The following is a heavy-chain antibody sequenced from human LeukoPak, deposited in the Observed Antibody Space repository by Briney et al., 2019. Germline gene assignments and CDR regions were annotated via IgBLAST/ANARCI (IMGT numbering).Heavy chain of an antibody. CDR3: ARVHIVVVTAILEDAFDI. CDR2: IYYSGST. D-gene: IGHD2-21*02. CDR1: GGSISSSSYY. J-gene: IGHJ3*02. Sequence: SETLSLTCTVSGGSISSSSYYWGWIRQPPGKGLEWIGSIYYSGSTYYNPSLKSRVTISVDTSKNQFSLKLSSVTAADTAVYYCARVHIVVVTAILEDAFDIWGQGTMVTVSS. V-gene: IGHV4-39*01.